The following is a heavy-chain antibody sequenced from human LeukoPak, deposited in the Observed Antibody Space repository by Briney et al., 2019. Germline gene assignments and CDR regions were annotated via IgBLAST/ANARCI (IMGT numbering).Heavy chain of an antibody. CDR1: RYSFTSYA. Sequence: GSLKITCKGTRYSFTSYAIGWMRQMPGKGVEWMGIIYPGDSDTRYSPSFQGQFTISAHQSISTAYLQWSSLRASDPAMYYCASLSSSGYYYAFGYWGQGTLVNVFS. V-gene: IGHV5-51*01. CDR2: IYPGDSDT. D-gene: IGHD3-22*01. CDR3: ASLSSSGYYYAFGY. J-gene: IGHJ4*02.